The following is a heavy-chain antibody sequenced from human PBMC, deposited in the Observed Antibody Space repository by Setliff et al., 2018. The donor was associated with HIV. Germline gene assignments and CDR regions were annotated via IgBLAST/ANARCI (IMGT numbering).Heavy chain of an antibody. CDR1: GFIFSNYG. V-gene: IGHV3-23*01. J-gene: IGHJ4*01. D-gene: IGHD6-19*01. CDR3: ARDDAVGGGYLDY. CDR2: ITGGGDKI. Sequence: PGGSLRLSCAASGFIFSNYGMTWVRQSPGKGLQWLTAITGGGDKIDYINSAKGRFTISRDNSKNMLYLEMTSLRAEDTAVYYCARDDAVGGGYLDYWGQGTLVTVTS.